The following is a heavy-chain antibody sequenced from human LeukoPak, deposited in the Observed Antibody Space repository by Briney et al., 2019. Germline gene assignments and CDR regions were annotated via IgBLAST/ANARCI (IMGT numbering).Heavy chain of an antibody. CDR1: GGSFSGYY. D-gene: IGHD1-26*01. Sequence: PSETLSLTCAVYGGSFSGYYWSWIRQPPGKGLEWIGEINHSGSTNYNPSLKSRVTISVDTSKNQFSLKLSSVTAADTAVYYCAKRKASGSYYLNRPSSHFDYWGQGTLVTVSS. V-gene: IGHV4-34*01. CDR2: INHSGST. J-gene: IGHJ4*02. CDR3: AKRKASGSYYLNRPSSHFDY.